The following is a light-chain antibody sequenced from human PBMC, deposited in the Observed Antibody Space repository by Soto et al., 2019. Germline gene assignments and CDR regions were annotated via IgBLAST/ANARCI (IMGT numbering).Light chain of an antibody. CDR2: GAS. CDR3: QQYNNWPRT. V-gene: IGKV3-15*01. Sequence: EIVRTQTASTLSVSPWERASLXCRASQSVSSNLAWYQQKPGQAPRLLIYGASTRATGIPARFSGSGSGTEFTLTISSLQSEDFAVYYCQQYNNWPRTFGQGTKVDI. J-gene: IGKJ1*01. CDR1: QSVSSN.